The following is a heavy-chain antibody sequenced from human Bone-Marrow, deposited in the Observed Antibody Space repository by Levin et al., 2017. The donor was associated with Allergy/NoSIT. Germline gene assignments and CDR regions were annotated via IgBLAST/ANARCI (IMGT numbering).Heavy chain of an antibody. CDR2: INQDGVEK. Sequence: GGSLRLSCVASGFSFSHYWMSWVRQAPGKGLEWVANINQDGVEKFSVDSVKGRFTISRDNVKNSLFLQMNSLRAEDTAVYYCVRESSSSAFNYYNYYAMDIWGQGTKVTVSS. CDR1: GFSFSHYW. CDR3: VRESSSSAFNYYNYYAMDI. V-gene: IGHV3-7*01. D-gene: IGHD6-6*01. J-gene: IGHJ6*02.